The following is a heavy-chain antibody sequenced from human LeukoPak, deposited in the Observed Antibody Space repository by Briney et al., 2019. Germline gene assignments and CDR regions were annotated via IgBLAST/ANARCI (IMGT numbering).Heavy chain of an antibody. Sequence: GGSLRLSCAASGFTFCSYGMHWVRQAPGKGLEWVAVISYDGSNKYYADSVKGRFTISRDNAKNSLYLQMNSLRAEDTAVYYCARDRARRGEAFDIWGQGTMVTVSS. J-gene: IGHJ3*02. CDR1: GFTFCSYG. CDR3: ARDRARRGEAFDI. CDR2: ISYDGSNK. V-gene: IGHV3-30*03. D-gene: IGHD3-10*01.